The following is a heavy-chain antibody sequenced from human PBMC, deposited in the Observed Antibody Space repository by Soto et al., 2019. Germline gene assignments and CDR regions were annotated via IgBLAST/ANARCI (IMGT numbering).Heavy chain of an antibody. CDR3: SKYHLLYEYVWASYVYEAFEM. D-gene: IGHD3-16*01. J-gene: IGHJ3*02. CDR1: GFTFSTYA. V-gene: IGHV3-23*01. CDR2: ISGSASST. Sequence: EVQLLESGGDLVQPGGSLRLSCAASGFTFSTYAMSWVRQAPGKGLQWVSTISGSASSTYYADSVKGRFTISRDNSKRRLHQQMNSLRAGHTAVYYCSKYHLLYEYVWASYVYEAFEMLGQGTMVTVPS.